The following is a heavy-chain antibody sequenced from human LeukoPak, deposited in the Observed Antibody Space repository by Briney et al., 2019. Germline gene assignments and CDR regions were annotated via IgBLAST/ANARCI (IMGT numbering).Heavy chain of an antibody. D-gene: IGHD3-16*01. CDR2: ISYDGSNK. Sequence: GGSLRLSCAASGFTFSSYAMHWVRQAPGKGLEWVAVISYDGSNKCYADSVKGRFTISRDNSKNTLYLQMNSLRAEDTAVYYCARVLNYVPGDYWGQGTLVTVSS. J-gene: IGHJ4*02. CDR1: GFTFSSYA. V-gene: IGHV3-30-3*01. CDR3: ARVLNYVPGDY.